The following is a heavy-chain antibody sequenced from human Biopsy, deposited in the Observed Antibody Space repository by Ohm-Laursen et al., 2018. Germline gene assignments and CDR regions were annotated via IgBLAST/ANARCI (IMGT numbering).Heavy chain of an antibody. CDR1: GGTLSNYG. CDR2: NIPILGTG. D-gene: IGHD3-9*01. Sequence: SSVKVSRKAPGGTLSNYGVNWVRQAPGQGLEWLGGNIPILGTGNYAQKFQDRVAVAADTSTSTATMELRSLRSDDTAVYYCATKLTGYFHHWGQGTLVIVSS. J-gene: IGHJ1*01. V-gene: IGHV1-69*06. CDR3: ATKLTGYFHH.